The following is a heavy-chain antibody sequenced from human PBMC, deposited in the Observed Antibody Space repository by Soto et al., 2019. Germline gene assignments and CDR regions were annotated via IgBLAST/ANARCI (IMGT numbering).Heavy chain of an antibody. V-gene: IGHV1-18*01. J-gene: IGHJ5*02. CDR3: ARDTDYGDYPNWFDP. D-gene: IGHD4-17*01. Sequence: GASVKVSWKAAGYTFTSYGISWGRQAPGQGLEWMGWISAYNGNTNYAQKLQGRVTMTTDTSTSTAYMELRSLRSDDTAVYYCARDTDYGDYPNWFDPWGQGTLVTVSS. CDR1: GYTFTSYG. CDR2: ISAYNGNT.